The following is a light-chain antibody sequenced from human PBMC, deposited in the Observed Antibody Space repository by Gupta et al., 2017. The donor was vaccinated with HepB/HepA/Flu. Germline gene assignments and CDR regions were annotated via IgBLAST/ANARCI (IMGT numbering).Light chain of an antibody. Sequence: QPASVSGSPGQSITISCTGTSSDVGGYNYVSWYQQHPGKAPKLMICDVSNRPSGVSNRFSGSKSGNTASLTISGLQAEDEADYYCHSYTSSSTFVFGTGTKVTVL. CDR3: HSYTSSSTFV. CDR1: SSDVGGYNY. V-gene: IGLV2-14*03. CDR2: DVS. J-gene: IGLJ1*01.